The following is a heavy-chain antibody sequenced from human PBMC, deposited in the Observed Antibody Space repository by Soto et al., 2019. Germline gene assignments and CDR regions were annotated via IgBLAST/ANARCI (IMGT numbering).Heavy chain of an antibody. CDR2: ISTDNGNT. D-gene: IGHD3-3*01. Sequence: QVQLVQSGAEVKKPGASVKVSCKASGYTFTSSGISWVRQAPGQGLEWMGWISTDNGNTNYAQHLQGRVSMTTDTPPSTAYMDRTRLRSDDTAVYYCARDQGITTFGVYSMYYYGMDAWGQGTTVTVSS. CDR1: GYTFTSSG. J-gene: IGHJ6*02. V-gene: IGHV1-18*01. CDR3: ARDQGITTFGVYSMYYYGMDA.